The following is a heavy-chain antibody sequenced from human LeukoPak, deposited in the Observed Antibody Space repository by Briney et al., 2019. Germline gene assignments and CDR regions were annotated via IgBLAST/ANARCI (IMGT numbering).Heavy chain of an antibody. Sequence: ASVKVSCKASGGTFSSYAINWVRQAPGQGLEWMGRIIPIFGIANYAQKFQGRVTITADKSTSTAYMELSSLRSEDTAVYYCASQASGNLKPVWGQGTLVTVSS. V-gene: IGHV1-69*04. CDR1: GGTFSSYA. D-gene: IGHD4-23*01. CDR2: IIPIFGIA. CDR3: ASQASGNLKPV. J-gene: IGHJ4*02.